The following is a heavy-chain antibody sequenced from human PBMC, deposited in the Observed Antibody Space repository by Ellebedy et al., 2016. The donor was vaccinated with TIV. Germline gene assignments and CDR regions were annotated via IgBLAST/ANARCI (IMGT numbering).Heavy chain of an antibody. CDR1: GGSISSYY. CDR2: IYYSGNT. CDR3: ARSSGWDRFDY. Sequence: MPGGSLRLSCTVSGGSISSYYWSWIRQPPGKGLEWIGYIYYSGNTNYNPSLKSRVTISVDTSKNQFSLKLTSVTAADTAVYYCARSSGWDRFDYWGQGTLVTVSS. V-gene: IGHV4-59*01. J-gene: IGHJ4*02. D-gene: IGHD6-19*01.